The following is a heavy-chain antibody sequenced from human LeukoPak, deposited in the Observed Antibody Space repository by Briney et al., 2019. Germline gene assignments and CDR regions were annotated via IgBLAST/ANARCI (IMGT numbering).Heavy chain of an antibody. CDR1: GGSISIYY. D-gene: IGHD2-15*01. J-gene: IGHJ6*02. CDR2: IYYSGST. V-gene: IGHV4-59*08. Sequence: SETLSLTCTVSGGSISIYYWSWIRQPPGKGLEWIGYIYYSGSTNYNPSLKSRVTISVDTSKNQFSLKLSSVTAADTAVYYCATSSPYYYYYGMDVWGQGTTVTVSS. CDR3: ATSSPYYYYYGMDV.